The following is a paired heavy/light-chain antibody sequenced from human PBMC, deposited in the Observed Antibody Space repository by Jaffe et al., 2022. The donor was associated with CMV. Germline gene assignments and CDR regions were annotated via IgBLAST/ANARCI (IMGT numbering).Heavy chain of an antibody. CDR1: GFTFSNAW. CDR3: TTDQGKWAARGDYYYYYMDV. V-gene: IGHV3-15*01. CDR2: IKSKTDGGTT. J-gene: IGHJ6*03. D-gene: IGHD6-6*01. Sequence: EVQLVESGGGLVKPGGSLRLSCAASGFTFSNAWMSWVRQAPGKGLEWVGRIKSKTDGGTTDYAAPVKGRFTISRDDSKNTLYLQMNSLKTEDTAVYYCTTDQGKWAARGDYYYYYMDVWGKGTTVTVSS.
Light chain of an antibody. Sequence: SYELTQPPSVSVSPGQTASITCSGDKLGDKYACWYQQKPGQSPVLVIYQDSKRPSGIPERFSGSNSGNTATLTISGTQAMDEADYYCQAWDSSFVVFGGGTKLTVL. J-gene: IGLJ2*01. CDR2: QDS. CDR3: QAWDSSFVV. CDR1: KLGDKY. V-gene: IGLV3-1*01.